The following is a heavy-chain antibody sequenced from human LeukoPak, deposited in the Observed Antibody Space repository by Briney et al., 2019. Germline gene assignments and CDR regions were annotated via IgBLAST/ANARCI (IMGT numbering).Heavy chain of an antibody. CDR2: ITSGGSTI. CDR1: GFTFSSYE. V-gene: IGHV3-48*03. Sequence: PGGSLRLSCAASGFTFSSYEVNWVRQAPGKGLEWLSYITSGGSTIYYADSVKGRFTISRDNAKNSLSLQMSSLRAEDTAVYYCARVPGYSFGFFDYWGQGTLATVSS. CDR3: ARVPGYSFGFFDY. D-gene: IGHD5-18*01. J-gene: IGHJ4*02.